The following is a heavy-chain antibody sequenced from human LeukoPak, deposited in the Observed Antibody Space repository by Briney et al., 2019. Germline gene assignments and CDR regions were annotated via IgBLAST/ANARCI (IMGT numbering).Heavy chain of an antibody. CDR1: GFTVSSNY. Sequence: GGSLRLSCAASGFTVSSNYMSWVRQAPGKGLEWVSVIYSGGSTYYADSVKGLFTISRDNSKNTLYLQMNSLRAEDTAVYYCARGVGGPGCGAFDIWGQGTMVTVSS. D-gene: IGHD1-26*01. CDR2: IYSGGST. V-gene: IGHV3-53*01. J-gene: IGHJ3*02. CDR3: ARGVGGPGCGAFDI.